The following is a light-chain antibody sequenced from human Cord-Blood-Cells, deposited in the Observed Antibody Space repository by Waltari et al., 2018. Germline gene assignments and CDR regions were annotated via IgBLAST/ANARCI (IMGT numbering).Light chain of an antibody. CDR2: WAS. CDR1: QSVLYSSNHKNY. CDR3: QQYYSTPPYT. Sequence: DIVLTQSPDSLAVSLGERATTNCKSSQSVLYSSNHKNYLAWYQQKPGQPPKLLIYWASTRESVVPDRVSGSGSGTDFTLTIGSLQAEDVAVYYCQQYYSTPPYTFGQGTKLEIK. V-gene: IGKV4-1*01. J-gene: IGKJ2*01.